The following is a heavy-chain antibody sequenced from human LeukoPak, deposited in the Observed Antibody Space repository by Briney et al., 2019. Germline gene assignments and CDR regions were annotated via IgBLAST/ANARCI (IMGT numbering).Heavy chain of an antibody. D-gene: IGHD6-19*01. CDR1: GGSIGSSSYY. Sequence: SETLSLTCTVSGGSIGSSSYYWGWIRQPPGKGPEWIGSIYYSGSTYYNPSLKSRVTISVDTSKNQFSLKLSSVTAADTAVYYCARHAGYSSTDLWGQGTLVTVSS. CDR3: ARHAGYSSTDL. V-gene: IGHV4-39*01. J-gene: IGHJ5*02. CDR2: IYYSGST.